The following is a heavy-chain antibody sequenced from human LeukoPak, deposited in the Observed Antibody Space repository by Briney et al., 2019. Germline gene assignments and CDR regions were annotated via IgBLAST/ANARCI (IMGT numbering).Heavy chain of an antibody. CDR1: GGSFSGYY. J-gene: IGHJ5*02. Sequence: ASETLSLTCAVYGGSFSGYYWSWIRQPPGKGLEWIGEINHSGSTNYNPSLKSRVTISVDTSKNQFSLKLSSVTAADTAVYYCARARGYSYGFFYWFDPWGQGTLVTVSS. D-gene: IGHD5-18*01. CDR3: ARARGYSYGFFYWFDP. CDR2: INHSGST. V-gene: IGHV4-34*01.